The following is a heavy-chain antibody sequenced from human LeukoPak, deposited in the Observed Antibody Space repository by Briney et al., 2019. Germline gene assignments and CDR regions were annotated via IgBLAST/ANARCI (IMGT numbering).Heavy chain of an antibody. CDR1: GFIFRSYE. J-gene: IGHJ4*02. CDR3: ARGEYGSGSYHIDY. Sequence: PGGSLRLSCAASGFIFRSYEMNWVRQAPGKGLEWVSYISSSGSTTYYADSVKGRFTISRDNAKNSLYLQMNSLRAEDTAVYYCARGEYGSGSYHIDYWGQGTLVTVSS. CDR2: ISSSGSTT. D-gene: IGHD3-10*01. V-gene: IGHV3-48*03.